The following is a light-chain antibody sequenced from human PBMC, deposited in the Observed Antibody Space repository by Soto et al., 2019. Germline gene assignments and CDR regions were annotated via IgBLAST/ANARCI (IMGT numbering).Light chain of an antibody. J-gene: IGKJ1*01. CDR1: QSVSSNS. V-gene: IGKV3-20*01. CDR3: QHYGTSPWT. Sequence: ETVLTQSPGTLSLSPGERATLSCRASQSVSSNSLAWFQQKPGQAPRLLIFGASSRYTGIPDRFSGSGSGTDFTLTISRLEPEDFAVYYCQHYGTSPWTFGQGTKVEIK. CDR2: GAS.